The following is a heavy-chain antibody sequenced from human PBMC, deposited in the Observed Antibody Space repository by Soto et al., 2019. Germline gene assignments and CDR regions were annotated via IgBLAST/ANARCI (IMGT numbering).Heavy chain of an antibody. CDR3: ARDSDPWYCSSTSCSHRYYYYYGMDV. CDR1: GGTFSSYA. Sequence: GASVKVSCKASGGTFSSYAISWVRQAPGQGLEWMGGIIPIFGTANYAQKFQGRVTITADESTSTAYMELSSLRSEDTAVYYCARDSDPWYCSSTSCSHRYYYYYGMDVWGQGTTVTVSS. CDR2: IIPIFGTA. J-gene: IGHJ6*02. V-gene: IGHV1-69*13. D-gene: IGHD2-2*01.